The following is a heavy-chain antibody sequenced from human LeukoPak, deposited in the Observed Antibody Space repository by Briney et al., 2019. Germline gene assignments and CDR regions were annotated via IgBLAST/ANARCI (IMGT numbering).Heavy chain of an antibody. CDR1: GGSISSSSYY. D-gene: IGHD2-15*01. V-gene: IGHV4-39*07. Sequence: PSETLSLTCTVSGGSISSSSYYWGWIRQPPGKGLEWVGSIYYSGSTYYNPSLKSRVTISVDTSKNQFSLKLSSVTAADTAVYYCARGPDSWDAFDIWGQGTMVTVSS. CDR2: IYYSGST. CDR3: ARGPDSWDAFDI. J-gene: IGHJ3*02.